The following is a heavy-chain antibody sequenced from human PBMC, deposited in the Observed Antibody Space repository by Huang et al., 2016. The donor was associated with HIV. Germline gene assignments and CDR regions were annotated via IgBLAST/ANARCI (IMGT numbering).Heavy chain of an antibody. CDR3: ARQWWELEISSFDY. CDR2: IYYSGRT. D-gene: IGHD3-10*01. CDR1: GGSITSSNYY. Sequence: QLQLQESGPGLVKPSETLSLTCTVSGGSITSSNYYWGWIRQPPGKGLEWIGTIYYSGRTYDNRSLKSRVTISGDTSKNQFSLKVRSVTAADSAVYYCARQWWELEISSFDYWGQGTLVTVSS. J-gene: IGHJ4*02. V-gene: IGHV4-39*01.